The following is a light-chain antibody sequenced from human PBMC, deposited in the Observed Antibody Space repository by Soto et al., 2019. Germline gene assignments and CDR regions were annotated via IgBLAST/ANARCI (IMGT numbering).Light chain of an antibody. CDR1: QSLLHSNGYSY. V-gene: IGKV2-28*01. CDR2: LGS. Sequence: DIVMTQSPLSLPVTPGEPASISCRSSQSLLHSNGYSYLDWYLQKAGQSPQLLIYLGSNRASGVXDXXSGSGSGTDFTLKISRVEAEDVGVYYCMQALQTPLTFGGGTKVEIK. J-gene: IGKJ4*01. CDR3: MQALQTPLT.